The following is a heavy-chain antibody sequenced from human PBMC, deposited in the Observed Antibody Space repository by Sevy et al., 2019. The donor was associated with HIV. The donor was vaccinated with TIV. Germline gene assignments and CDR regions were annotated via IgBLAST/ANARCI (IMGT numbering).Heavy chain of an antibody. J-gene: IGHJ4*02. CDR3: AKEWTQLSDWYGELDY. CDR2: ISISGIKT. D-gene: IGHD6-19*01. CDR1: GFTFSNYA. V-gene: IGHV3-23*01. Sequence: GGSLRLSCAASGFTFSNYAMSWVRQAPGKGLEWVSSISISGIKTYYADSVKGRFTISRDNSKNTLYLLMNSLRADDTAVYYCAKEWTQLSDWYGELDYWGQGSLVTVSS.